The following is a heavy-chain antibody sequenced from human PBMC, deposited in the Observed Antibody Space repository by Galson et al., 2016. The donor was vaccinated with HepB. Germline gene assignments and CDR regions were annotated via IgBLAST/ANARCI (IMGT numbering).Heavy chain of an antibody. V-gene: IGHV3-30*18. CDR3: AKDAGVIWSGGYFDY. Sequence: SLRLSCAASGFTFSTYGMDWVRQAPGKGLEWVAVISFDGSYKYYADSVKGRFTGSRDNSKNTLYLQMNSLRAEDTAVYYCAKDAGVIWSGGYFDYWGLGTLVTVSS. D-gene: IGHD3-3*01. CDR2: ISFDGSYK. J-gene: IGHJ4*02. CDR1: GFTFSTYG.